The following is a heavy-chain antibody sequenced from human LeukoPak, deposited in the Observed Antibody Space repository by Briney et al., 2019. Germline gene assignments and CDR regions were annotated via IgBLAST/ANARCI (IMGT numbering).Heavy chain of an antibody. CDR3: ARKSGQYQPDEVWFDP. V-gene: IGHV5-51*01. CDR1: GYSFTSYW. D-gene: IGHD2-2*01. J-gene: IGHJ5*02. CDR2: IYPGDSDT. Sequence: GESLKISCKGSGYSFTSYWIGWVRQLPGKGLEWVGIIYPGDSDTRYSPSFQGQVTISADKSISTAYLQWSSLKASDTAMYYCARKSGQYQPDEVWFDPWGQGTLVTVSS.